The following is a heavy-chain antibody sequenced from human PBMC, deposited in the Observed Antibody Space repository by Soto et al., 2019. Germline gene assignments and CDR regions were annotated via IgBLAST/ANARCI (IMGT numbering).Heavy chain of an antibody. CDR3: PRGLVVVVAAEFDY. D-gene: IGHD2-15*01. J-gene: IGHJ4*02. Sequence: QVQLQESGPGLVKPSETLSLTCTVSGGSVSSGSYYWSWIRQPPGKGLEWIGYIYYSGSPNYTPSLKSRVTISVPTSKHQFSLELSSGTAADTAVYYCPRGLVVVVAAEFDYSGQGTLVAVSS. CDR2: IYYSGSP. V-gene: IGHV4-61*01. CDR1: GGSVSSGSYY.